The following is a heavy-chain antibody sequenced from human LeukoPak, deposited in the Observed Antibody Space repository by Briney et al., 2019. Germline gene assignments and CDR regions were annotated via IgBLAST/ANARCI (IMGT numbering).Heavy chain of an antibody. CDR1: GYTVADYY. J-gene: IGHJ4*02. CDR3: ARSHVRWGYRHFDF. V-gene: IGHV1-2*02. Sequence: VKVSCKASGYTVADYYIHGVRQTPGQGLEWMGWIYPKTGGTNYAQQFQGTVTMTADTSISTAYMELSRLPSGDTALFFCARSHVRWGYRHFDFWGQGTLLTVSS. CDR2: IYPKTGGT. D-gene: IGHD7-27*01.